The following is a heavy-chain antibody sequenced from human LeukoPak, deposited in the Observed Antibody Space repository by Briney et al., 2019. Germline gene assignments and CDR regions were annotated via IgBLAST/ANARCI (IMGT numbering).Heavy chain of an antibody. CDR1: GYSFTTSW. D-gene: IGHD2-8*02. V-gene: IGHV5-51*01. Sequence: GESLKISCKGSGYSFTTSWIGWVRQMPGKGLEWMGIIYPGDSDIRYSPSFQGQVTISADRSTSTAFLQWSSLKDSDTAMYYCARWLTGPALSTDYWGQETLVTVSS. J-gene: IGHJ4*02. CDR3: ARWLTGPALSTDY. CDR2: IYPGDSDI.